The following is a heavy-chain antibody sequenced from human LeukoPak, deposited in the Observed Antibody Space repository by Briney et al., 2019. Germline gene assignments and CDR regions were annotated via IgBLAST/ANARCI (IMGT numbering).Heavy chain of an antibody. V-gene: IGHV3-53*01. CDR2: IYSGGST. J-gene: IGHJ2*01. CDR3: ARDPYTYSWNYSYWYFDL. CDR1: GFTVSSNY. Sequence: PGGSLRLSCAASGFTVSSNYMSWVRQAPGKGLEWVSVIYSGGSTYYADSVKGRFTISRDNSKNTLYLQMNSLRAEDTAVYYCARDPYTYSWNYSYWYFDLWGRGTLVTVSS. D-gene: IGHD1-7*01.